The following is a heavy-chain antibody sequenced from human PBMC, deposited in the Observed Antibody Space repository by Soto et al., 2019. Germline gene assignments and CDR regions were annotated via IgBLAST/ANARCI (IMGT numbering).Heavy chain of an antibody. D-gene: IGHD2-21*02. CDR2: IHHSGRT. CDR1: GDSISSDKW. CDR3: ARGGDWQFDY. J-gene: IGHJ4*02. V-gene: IGHV4-4*02. Sequence: QVQLQESGPGLVKPSGTLSLTCAVSGDSISSDKWWRWVRQPPGKGLEWIGEIHHSGRTNYNPSLKSRVTILVEKSKNQCSLELSSMTAADTAVYYCARGGDWQFDYWGQGTLVTVSS.